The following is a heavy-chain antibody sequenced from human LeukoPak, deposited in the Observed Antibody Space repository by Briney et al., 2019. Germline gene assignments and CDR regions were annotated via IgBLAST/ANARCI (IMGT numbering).Heavy chain of an antibody. Sequence: SETLFLTCTVSGDSISGNYWTWLRQPAGKELEWIGRIYTSGSTDFNPYNPSLKSRVSMSLDTSKNEVSLILSSVTAADTAIYYCAGARTTHYFFGSWGQGTLVTVSS. CDR3: AGARTTHYFFGS. CDR2: IYTSGST. J-gene: IGHJ4*02. V-gene: IGHV4-4*07. D-gene: IGHD1-1*01. CDR1: GDSISGNY.